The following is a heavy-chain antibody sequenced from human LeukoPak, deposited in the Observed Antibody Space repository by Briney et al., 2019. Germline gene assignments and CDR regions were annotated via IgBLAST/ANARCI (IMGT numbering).Heavy chain of an antibody. D-gene: IGHD4-11*01. CDR2: GIPNFRRT. V-gene: IGHV1-69*05. CDR3: ARTGRYSNYDFYYHMDV. Sequence: SVKVSCKASGGTFFSYAISWVRQAPGQGLQYPGGGIPNFRRTKYAQKFEGRVTITTDETIASMELRSLTSEDTAVYYCARTGRYSNYDFYYHMDVWGKGTTVIVS. CDR1: GGTFFSYA. J-gene: IGHJ6*03.